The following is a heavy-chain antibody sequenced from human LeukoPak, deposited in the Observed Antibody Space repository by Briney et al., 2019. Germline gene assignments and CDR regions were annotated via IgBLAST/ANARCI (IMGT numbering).Heavy chain of an antibody. CDR1: GDSISNYY. CDR3: ARAGSRTSYFDY. V-gene: IGHV4-59*01. D-gene: IGHD2-15*01. Sequence: SETLSLTCTVSGDSISNYYWSWIRQPTGKGLEWIGHIYYSGSTNYNPSLKSPVTISVDTSKNQFSLKVYSVTAADTAVYYCARAGSRTSYFDYWGQGTLVTVSS. CDR2: IYYSGST. J-gene: IGHJ4*02.